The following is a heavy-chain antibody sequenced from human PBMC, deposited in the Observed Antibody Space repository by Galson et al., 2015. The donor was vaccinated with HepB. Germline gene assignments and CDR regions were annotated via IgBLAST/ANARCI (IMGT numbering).Heavy chain of an antibody. CDR2: ISTYNGNT. V-gene: IGHV1-18*01. D-gene: IGHD1-26*01. Sequence: SVKVSCKASGYTFTTYGVSWVRQAPGQGLEWMAWISTYNGNTNYAQRFQGRVTMTTDTSTSTAYMELRSLRSDDTAVYYCARDGETGSWSYNPLRHYYYYGMDVWGQGTTVTVSS. CDR1: GYTFTTYG. J-gene: IGHJ6*02. CDR3: ARDGETGSWSYNPLRHYYYYGMDV.